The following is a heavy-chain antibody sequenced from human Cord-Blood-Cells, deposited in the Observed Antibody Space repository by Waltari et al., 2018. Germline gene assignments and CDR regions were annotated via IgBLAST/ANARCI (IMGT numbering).Heavy chain of an antibody. CDR3: ARGPIAAAGT. J-gene: IGHJ4*02. V-gene: IGHV3-30-3*01. D-gene: IGHD6-13*01. CDR2: ISYDGSNK. Sequence: QVQLVESGGGVVQPGRPLRLSCAASGFTFSSYAMPWVRQAPGKGLEWVAVISYDGSNKYYADSVKGRFTISRDNSKNTLYLQMNSLRAEDTAVYYCARGPIAAAGTWGQGTLVTVSS. CDR1: GFTFSSYA.